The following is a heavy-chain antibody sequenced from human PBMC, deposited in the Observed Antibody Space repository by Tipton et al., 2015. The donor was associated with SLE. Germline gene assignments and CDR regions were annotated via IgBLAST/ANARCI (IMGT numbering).Heavy chain of an antibody. CDR3: ARQPSNTATFDI. Sequence: TLSLTCTVSGGSISSHYWSWIRRPPGKALEWIAYINYSGSTNYNPSLKSRVTISVDASKNQLSLKVTSVTSADTALYYCARQPSNTATFDIWGQGTLVTVSS. V-gene: IGHV4-59*11. D-gene: IGHD1-14*01. J-gene: IGHJ3*02. CDR2: INYSGST. CDR1: GGSISSHY.